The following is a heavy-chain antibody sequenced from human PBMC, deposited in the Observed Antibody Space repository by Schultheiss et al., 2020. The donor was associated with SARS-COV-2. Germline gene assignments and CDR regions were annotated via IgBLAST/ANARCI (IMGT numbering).Heavy chain of an antibody. J-gene: IGHJ4*02. Sequence: GSLRLSCTVSGGSISSYYWSWIRQPAGKGLEWIGRIYTSGSTNYNPSLKSRVTISVDTSKNQFSLKLSSVTAADTAVYYCAGGAVVVAATYDYWGQGTLVTVSS. CDR3: AGGAVVVAATYDY. V-gene: IGHV4-4*07. CDR1: GGSISSYY. CDR2: IYTSGST. D-gene: IGHD2-15*01.